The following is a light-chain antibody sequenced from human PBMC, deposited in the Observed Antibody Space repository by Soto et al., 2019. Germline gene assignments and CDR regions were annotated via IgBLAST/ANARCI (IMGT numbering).Light chain of an antibody. CDR2: GAS. CDR1: QSVSSN. J-gene: IGKJ1*01. V-gene: IGKV3-15*01. CDR3: QQYNNWPTWT. Sequence: EIVMKHSPATLSVSPGERATLSCRASQSVSSNLAWYQQKPGQAPRLLIYGASTRATGIPARFSGSGSGTEFTLTISSLQSEDFAVYYCQQYNNWPTWTFGQGTKVDIK.